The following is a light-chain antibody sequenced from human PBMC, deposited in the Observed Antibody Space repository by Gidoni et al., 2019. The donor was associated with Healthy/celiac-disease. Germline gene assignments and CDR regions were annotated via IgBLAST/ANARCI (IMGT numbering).Light chain of an antibody. Sequence: EIVLTQSPATLSLSPGERATLSCRASQSVSSYLAWYQQKPGKAPRLLLYDASNTPTGIPSRFSGSGSGTDFTLTISSLEPEDFAVYYCQQRSNWPLTFGRGTKVEIK. CDR1: QSVSSY. V-gene: IGKV3-11*01. J-gene: IGKJ4*01. CDR3: QQRSNWPLT. CDR2: DAS.